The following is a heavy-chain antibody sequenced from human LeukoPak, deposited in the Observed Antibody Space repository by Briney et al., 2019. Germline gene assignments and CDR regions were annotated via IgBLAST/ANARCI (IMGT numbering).Heavy chain of an antibody. Sequence: GGSLRLSCAASGFYFSDYYMTWIRQAPGKGLEWVSYISSSGTYTNYADSVKGRFTISRDNAKKSLYLQMNSLSAEDTAVYYCAKDGQPFGSGSPYLDYWGQGTLVTVSS. D-gene: IGHD3-10*01. V-gene: IGHV3-11*06. CDR2: ISSSGTYT. J-gene: IGHJ4*02. CDR3: AKDGQPFGSGSPYLDY. CDR1: GFYFSDYY.